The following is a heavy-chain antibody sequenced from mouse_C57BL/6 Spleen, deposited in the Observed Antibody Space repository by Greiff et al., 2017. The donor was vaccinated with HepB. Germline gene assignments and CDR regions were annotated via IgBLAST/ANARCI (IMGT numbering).Heavy chain of an antibody. CDR1: GYTFTSYW. V-gene: IGHV1-72*01. CDR3: ARRGNYAMDY. Sequence: QVQLQQPGAELVKPGASVKLSCKASGYTFTSYWMHWVKQRPGPGLEWIGRIDPNSDGTKYNEKFKCKATLAVDKPSSTAHMQLSSLTSEASAVYYCARRGNYAMDYWGQGTSVTVAS. D-gene: IGHD2-14*01. CDR2: IDPNSDGT. J-gene: IGHJ4*01.